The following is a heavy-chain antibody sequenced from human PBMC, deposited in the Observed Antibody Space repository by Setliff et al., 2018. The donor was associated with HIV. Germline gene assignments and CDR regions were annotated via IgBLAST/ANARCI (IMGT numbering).Heavy chain of an antibody. D-gene: IGHD4-4*01. Sequence: SETLSLTCAVYGGSFSGYYWSWIRQPPGKGLEWIGEINHSGSTNYNPSLKSRVTISVDTSNHQFSLKLRSATAADTAVYYCTTGGSMTTMTTWGQGTLVTAPQ. CDR1: GGSFSGYY. CDR2: INHSGST. J-gene: IGHJ4*02. V-gene: IGHV4-34*01. CDR3: TTGGSMTTMTT.